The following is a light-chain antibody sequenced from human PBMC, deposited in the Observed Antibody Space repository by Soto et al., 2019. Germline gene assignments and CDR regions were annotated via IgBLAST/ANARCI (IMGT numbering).Light chain of an antibody. CDR3: SSYTSSSTWV. CDR2: EVS. CDR1: SSDVGGYNY. Sequence: QSALTQPASVSGSPGQSITISCTGTSSDVGGYNYVSWYQQHPGKAPKLMIYEVSNRPSGVSNRFSASKSGNTASLTISGVQAEDEADYYCSSYTSSSTWVFGGGTKLTVL. V-gene: IGLV2-14*01. J-gene: IGLJ3*02.